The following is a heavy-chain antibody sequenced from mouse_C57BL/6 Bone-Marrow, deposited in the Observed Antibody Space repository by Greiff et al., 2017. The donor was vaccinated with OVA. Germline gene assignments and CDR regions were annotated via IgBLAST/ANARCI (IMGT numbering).Heavy chain of an antibody. Sequence: EVKLVESGAELVRPGASVKLSCTASGFNIKDDYMHWVKQRPEQGLEWIGWIDPENGDTEYASKFQGKATITADTSSNTAYLQLSSLTSEDTAVYYCTTVITTVGGTGTTVTVSS. CDR2: IDPENGDT. V-gene: IGHV14-4*01. CDR3: TTVITTV. J-gene: IGHJ1*03. D-gene: IGHD1-1*01. CDR1: GFNIKDDY.